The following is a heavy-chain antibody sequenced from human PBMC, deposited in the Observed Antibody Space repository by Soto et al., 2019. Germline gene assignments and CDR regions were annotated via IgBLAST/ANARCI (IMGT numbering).Heavy chain of an antibody. CDR2: ISWNSGSI. CDR3: VKDIHEQWLVSHFEY. J-gene: IGHJ4*02. V-gene: IGHV3-9*01. Sequence: EVQLVESGGGSVQPGRSLRLSCVASGFTFESYAMHRVRQVPGKGLEWVSGISWNSGSIGYEDSVKGRFTISRDNAQKSLYLEMNSLRVEDTAFYYCVKDIHEQWLVSHFEYWGQGALVTVSS. CDR1: GFTFESYA. D-gene: IGHD6-19*01.